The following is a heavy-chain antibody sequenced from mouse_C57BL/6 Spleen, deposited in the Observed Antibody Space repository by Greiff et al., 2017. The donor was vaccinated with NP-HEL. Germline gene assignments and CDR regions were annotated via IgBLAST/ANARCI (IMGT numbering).Heavy chain of an antibody. CDR2: INPNYGTT. D-gene: IGHD2-13*01. CDR1: GYSFTDYY. CDR3: ESEGEYGGYAMDY. Sequence: VQLQQSGPELVKPGASVKISCKASGYSFTDYYMNWVKQSNGKSLEWIGVINPNYGTTSYNQKFKGKATLTVDQSSSTAYMQLNSLTSEDSAVYYCESEGEYGGYAMDYWGQGTSVTVSS. V-gene: IGHV1-39*01. J-gene: IGHJ4*01.